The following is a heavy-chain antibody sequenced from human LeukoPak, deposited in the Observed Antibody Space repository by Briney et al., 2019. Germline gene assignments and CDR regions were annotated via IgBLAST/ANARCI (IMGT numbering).Heavy chain of an antibody. CDR3: ARPFSGSYSDAFDL. CDR2: IYTSGST. Sequence: SQTLSLTCTVSGGSISSGSYYWSWIRQPAGKGLEWIGRIYTSGSTNYNPSLKSRVTISVDTSKNQFSLKLSSVTAADTAVYYCARPFSGSYSDAFDLWGQGTMVTVSS. D-gene: IGHD1-26*01. CDR1: GGSISSGSYY. V-gene: IGHV4-61*02. J-gene: IGHJ3*01.